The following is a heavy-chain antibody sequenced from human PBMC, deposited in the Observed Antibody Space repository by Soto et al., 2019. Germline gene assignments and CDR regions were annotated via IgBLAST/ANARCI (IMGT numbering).Heavy chain of an antibody. D-gene: IGHD3-10*01. V-gene: IGHV1-69*13. CDR2: IIPIFGTA. J-gene: IGHJ6*02. Sequence: ASVNVSCKAAGGTFSSYAISWVRQAPGQGLEWMGGIIPIFGTANYAQKFQGRVTITADESTSTAYMELSSLRSEDTAVYYCAKWFGESYYYYGMDVWGQGTTVTVSS. CDR3: AKWFGESYYYYGMDV. CDR1: GGTFSSYA.